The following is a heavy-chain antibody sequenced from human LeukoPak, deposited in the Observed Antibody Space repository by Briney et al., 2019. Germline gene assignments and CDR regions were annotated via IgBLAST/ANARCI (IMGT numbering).Heavy chain of an antibody. J-gene: IGHJ4*02. V-gene: IGHV4-30-4*01. D-gene: IGHD3-10*01. CDR3: ARGNYYGSGSYYSDY. CDR2: IHYSGSA. Sequence: PSETLSLTCTVSDGSINNGIYYWNWIRQPPGKGLEWIGYIHYSGSAYYNPSLRSRVTISVDTSKNQFSLKLRSVTAADTAVYFCARGNYYGSGSYYSDYWGQGTLVTASS. CDR1: DGSINNGIYY.